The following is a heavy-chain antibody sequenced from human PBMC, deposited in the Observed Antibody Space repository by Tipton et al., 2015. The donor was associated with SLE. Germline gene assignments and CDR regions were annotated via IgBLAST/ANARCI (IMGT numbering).Heavy chain of an antibody. V-gene: IGHV1-69*01. CDR1: GGTFSSYA. CDR2: VIPIFGTA. J-gene: IGHJ3*02. D-gene: IGHD6-13*01. Sequence: QSGPEVKKPGSSVKVSCKASGGTFSSYAISWVRQAPGQGLEWMGGVIPIFGTANYAQKFQGRVTITADESTSTAYMELSSLRSEDTAVYYCARGGAEAAGRDAFDIWGQGTMVTVSS. CDR3: ARGGAEAAGRDAFDI.